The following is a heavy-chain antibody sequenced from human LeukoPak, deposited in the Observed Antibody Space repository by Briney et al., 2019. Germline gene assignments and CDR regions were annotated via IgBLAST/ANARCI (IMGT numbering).Heavy chain of an antibody. CDR1: GYIFTSYW. CDR3: ARTASIIGGSATRNFDY. J-gene: IGHJ4*02. V-gene: IGHV5-51*01. CDR2: IYPRDSDT. Sequence: GESLKISCKGSGYIFTSYWIAWVRQMPGKGLEWMGIIYPRDSDTRSSPSSQGPATISADKSISNIYLQWSSLEASGTAMYYCARTASIIGGSATRNFDYWGQGTLVTVSS. D-gene: IGHD3-3*02.